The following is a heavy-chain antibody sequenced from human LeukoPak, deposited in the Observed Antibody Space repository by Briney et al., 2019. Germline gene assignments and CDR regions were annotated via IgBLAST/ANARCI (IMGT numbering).Heavy chain of an antibody. D-gene: IGHD3-3*01. V-gene: IGHV4-59*01. CDR1: GGSISSYY. CDR2: IYYSGST. CDR3: ARSAGARRITIFGVVGAFDI. Sequence: SETLSLTCTVSGGSISSYYWSWIRQPPGKGLEWIGYIYYSGSTNYNPSLKSRVTISVDTSKNQFSLKLSSVTAADTAVYYCARSAGARRITIFGVVGAFDIWGQGTMVTVSS. J-gene: IGHJ3*02.